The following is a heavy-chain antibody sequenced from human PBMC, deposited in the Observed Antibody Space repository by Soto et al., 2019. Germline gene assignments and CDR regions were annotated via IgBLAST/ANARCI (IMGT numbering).Heavy chain of an antibody. V-gene: IGHV4-31*01. CDR2: IYNSGST. J-gene: IGHJ4*02. CDR3: ARLGFSYGFGGHFDY. D-gene: IGHD3-10*01. Sequence: QVQLQESGPGLVKPSQTLSLTCTVSGGSISSGGYHWSWIRQHPGKGLEWIGYIYNSGSTYYNPSIKSLFTISVDTSKNLFSLKLSSVTAADTAVYYCARLGFSYGFGGHFDYWGQGTLVTVSS. CDR1: GGSISSGGYH.